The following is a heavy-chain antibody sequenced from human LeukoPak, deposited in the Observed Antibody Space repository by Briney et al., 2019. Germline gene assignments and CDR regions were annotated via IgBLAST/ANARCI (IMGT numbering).Heavy chain of an antibody. CDR3: ARDKRGYSYGNTDS. D-gene: IGHD5-18*01. CDR2: ISSTSGYI. CDR1: GFTFNSYS. Sequence: PGGSLRLSCTASGFTFNSYSMNWVRQAPGTGLEWVSYISSTSGYIYYADSVKGRFTISRDNAKNSLYLQMNSLRAEDTAVYFCARDKRGYSYGNTDSWGQGTLVTVSS. J-gene: IGHJ4*02. V-gene: IGHV3-21*05.